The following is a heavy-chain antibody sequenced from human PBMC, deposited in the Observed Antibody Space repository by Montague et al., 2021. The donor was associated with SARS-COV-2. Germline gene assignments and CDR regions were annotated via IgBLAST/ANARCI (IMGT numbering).Heavy chain of an antibody. CDR2: IHYSGST. CDR1: GGSISSSSYY. D-gene: IGHD2-2*01. CDR3: AAQSSGGYCSSSSCYVWFDP. Sequence: SETLSLTCTVSGGSISSSSYYWGWIRQPPGKGLEWIGSIHYSGSTYYNPSLKSRVTISVDKSKKHFSLKLSSVTAADTAVYFCAAQSSGGYCSSSSCYVWFDPWGQGTLVTVSS. V-gene: IGHV4-39*01. J-gene: IGHJ5*02.